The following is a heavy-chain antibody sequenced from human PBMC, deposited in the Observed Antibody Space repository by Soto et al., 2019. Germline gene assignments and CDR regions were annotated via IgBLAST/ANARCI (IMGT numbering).Heavy chain of an antibody. V-gene: IGHV3-66*01. CDR3: ARGSLY. CDR1: GLTVSSND. J-gene: IGHJ4*01. Sequence: GGSLRLSCAASGLTVSSNDMSWVRQAPGKGPECVSITYSAGNTYYADSVKGRFIISRDNSKNTLYLQMNSLRADDTAVYYCARGSLYWGQGTLVTVSS. CDR2: TYSAGNT.